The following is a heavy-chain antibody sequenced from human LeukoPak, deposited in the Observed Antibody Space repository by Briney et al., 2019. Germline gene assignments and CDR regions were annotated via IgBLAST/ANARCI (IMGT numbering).Heavy chain of an antibody. V-gene: IGHV3-66*01. CDR3: AKAPVTTCRGAYCYPFDY. Sequence: GGSLRLSCAASGFTVSSNYMSWVRQAPGKGLEWVSVIYSGGSTYYADSVKGRFTISRGNSKNTLYLQMNSLRAEDTAVYYCAKAPVTTCRGAYCYPFDYWGQGTLVTVSS. D-gene: IGHD2-21*01. J-gene: IGHJ4*02. CDR1: GFTVSSNY. CDR2: IYSGGST.